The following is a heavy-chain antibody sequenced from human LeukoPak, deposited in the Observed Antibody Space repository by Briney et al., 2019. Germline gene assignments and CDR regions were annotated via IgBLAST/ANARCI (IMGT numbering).Heavy chain of an antibody. V-gene: IGHV1-18*01. CDR2: ISAYNGNT. J-gene: IGHJ4*02. D-gene: IGHD6-19*01. CDR1: GYTFTSYG. Sequence: ASVKVSCKASGYTFTSYGISWVRQAPGQGLEWMGWISAYNGNTNYAQKLQGRVTMTTDTSTSTAYMEMRSLRADDPAVYFCARDQSSGWYLLGYFDYWGEGTLVTVSS. CDR3: ARDQSSGWYLLGYFDY.